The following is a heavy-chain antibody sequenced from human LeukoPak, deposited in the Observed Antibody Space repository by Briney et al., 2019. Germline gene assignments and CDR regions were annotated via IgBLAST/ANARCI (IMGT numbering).Heavy chain of an antibody. V-gene: IGHV3-20*04. D-gene: IGHD2-15*01. Sequence: GGSLRLSCAASGFTFDDYGMSWVRQAPGKGLEWVSGINWNGGSTGYADSVKGRFTISRDNAKNSLYLQMNSLRAEDTALYYCARGGGYCSGGSCPSNPYYYYYYMDVWGKGTTVTVSS. CDR2: INWNGGST. CDR3: ARGGGYCSGGSCPSNPYYYYYYMDV. J-gene: IGHJ6*03. CDR1: GFTFDDYG.